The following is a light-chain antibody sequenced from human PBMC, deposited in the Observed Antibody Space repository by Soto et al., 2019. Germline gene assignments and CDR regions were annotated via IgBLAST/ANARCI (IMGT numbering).Light chain of an antibody. J-gene: IGLJ2*01. CDR1: SSDVGGYNY. Sequence: QSALTQPASVSGSPGQSITISCTGTSSDVGGYNYVSWYQQHPGKAPKLMIYEVSNRPSRVSNRFSGSKSGNTASLTISGLQAEDEADHYCSSYTSSSTRVFGGGTKLTVL. CDR2: EVS. CDR3: SSYTSSSTRV. V-gene: IGLV2-14*01.